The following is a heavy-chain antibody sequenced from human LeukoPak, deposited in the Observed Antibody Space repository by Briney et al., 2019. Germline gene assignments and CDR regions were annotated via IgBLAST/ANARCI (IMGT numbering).Heavy chain of an antibody. V-gene: IGHV3-43*01. D-gene: IGHD2-2*01. J-gene: IGHJ4*02. Sequence: PGGSLRLSCAASGFPFDDFTMHWVRQAPGKGLEWVSLISWNAASMYYTDSVEGRFTISRDNDKNSLHLQMDSLRSEDTAFYYCTKPISPFVIVPAALHSWGQGTLVTVSS. CDR3: TKPISPFVIVPAALHS. CDR2: ISWNAASM. CDR1: GFPFDDFT.